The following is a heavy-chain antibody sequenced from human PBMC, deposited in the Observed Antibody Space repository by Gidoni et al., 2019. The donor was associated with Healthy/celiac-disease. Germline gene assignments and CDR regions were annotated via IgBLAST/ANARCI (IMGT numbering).Heavy chain of an antibody. CDR3: ARHRVEYCGGDCLDAFDI. Sequence: EVQLVQSGAEVKKPGESLKIYCKGYGYSFTSYWIGWVRQMPGKGLEWMGIIYPCDSDTRYSPSFQGQVTISADKSISTAYLQWSSLKASDTAMYYCARHRVEYCGGDCLDAFDIWGQGTMVTVSS. D-gene: IGHD2-21*02. J-gene: IGHJ3*02. V-gene: IGHV5-51*01. CDR1: GYSFTSYW. CDR2: IYPCDSDT.